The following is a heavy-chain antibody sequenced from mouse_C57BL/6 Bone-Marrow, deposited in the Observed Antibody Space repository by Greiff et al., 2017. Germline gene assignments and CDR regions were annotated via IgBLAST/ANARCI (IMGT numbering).Heavy chain of an antibody. D-gene: IGHD2-3*01. J-gene: IGHJ3*01. CDR2: IYPRSGNT. CDR3: ASHYDSYYCRAWFSD. Sequence: VQLQQSGAELARPGASVKLSCKASGYTFPRYGISWVKQRTGQGLEWIGEIYPRSGNTYYNEKFKGKATLTADKSSSTAYMELRSLTSEDTAVYFCASHYDSYYCRAWFSDWGEETLLTVSA. CDR1: GYTFPRYG. V-gene: IGHV1-81*01.